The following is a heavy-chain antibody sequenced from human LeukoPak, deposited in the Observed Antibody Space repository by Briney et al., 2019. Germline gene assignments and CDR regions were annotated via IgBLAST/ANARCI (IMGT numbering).Heavy chain of an antibody. Sequence: GASVKVSCKASGGTFSSYAISWVRQAPGQGLEWMGGIIPIFGTANYAQKFQGRVTITADESTSTAYMELSSLRSEDTAVYYCARVLLGSYYYYYYMDVWGKGTTVTISS. J-gene: IGHJ6*03. CDR2: IIPIFGTA. CDR1: GGTFSSYA. D-gene: IGHD1-26*01. V-gene: IGHV1-69*13. CDR3: ARVLLGSYYYYYYMDV.